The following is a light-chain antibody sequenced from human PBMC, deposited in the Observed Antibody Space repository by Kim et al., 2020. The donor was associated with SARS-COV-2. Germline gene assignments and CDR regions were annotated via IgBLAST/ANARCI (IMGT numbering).Light chain of an antibody. Sequence: GGTVTLTCGLSSGSVSTSYYPSWYQQTPGQAPRTLIYNTNTRSSGVPDRFSGSILGNKAALTITGAQADDESDYSCALYMGNGISVFGGGTQLTVL. CDR3: ALYMGNGISV. CDR1: SGSVSTSYY. V-gene: IGLV8-61*01. J-gene: IGLJ3*02. CDR2: NTN.